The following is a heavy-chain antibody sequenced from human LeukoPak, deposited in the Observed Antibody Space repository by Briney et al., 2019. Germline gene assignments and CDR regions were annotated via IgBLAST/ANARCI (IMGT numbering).Heavy chain of an antibody. J-gene: IGHJ4*02. CDR3: ARKRYYYDSSGFHFDY. CDR1: GFTFSSYA. V-gene: IGHV3-23*01. Sequence: GGSLRLSCAASGFTFSSYAMSWVRQAPGKGLEWVSAISGSGGSTYYADSVKGRFTISRDNSKNTLYLQMNSLRAEDTAVYYCARKRYYYDSSGFHFDYWGQGTLVTVSS. D-gene: IGHD3-22*01. CDR2: ISGSGGST.